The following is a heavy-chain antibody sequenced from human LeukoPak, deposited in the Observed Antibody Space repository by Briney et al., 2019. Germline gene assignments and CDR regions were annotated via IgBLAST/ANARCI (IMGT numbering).Heavy chain of an antibody. V-gene: IGHV3-7*01. CDR1: GITFSRYW. CDR2: INQDGNRE. D-gene: IGHD2-15*01. J-gene: IGHJ4*02. CDR3: ATTFPYCSDGTCAL. Sequence: PGGSLRLSCTVSGITFSRYWMSWVRQAPGKGLEWVANINQDGNRENYVDSVKGRFSIPRDNAKNPLFLQMHSLRAEDTAVCYCATTFPYCSDGTCALGGQGTLVTVSS.